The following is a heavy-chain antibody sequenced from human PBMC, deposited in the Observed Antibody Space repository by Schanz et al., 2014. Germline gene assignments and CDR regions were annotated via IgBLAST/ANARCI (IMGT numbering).Heavy chain of an antibody. CDR1: GYIFTSYS. CDR2: INPSGVST. Sequence: QVHLVQSGAEVKKPGASVKVSCKASGYIFTSYSMHWVRQAPGQGIEWLGIINPSGVSTSSAQEFQGRVTMTRDTSTSTLQMELSSLRSEDTAVYYCARGGAYRSPSPVFYFDYWGQGTLVTVSS. D-gene: IGHD6-6*01. J-gene: IGHJ4*02. V-gene: IGHV1-46*01. CDR3: ARGGAYRSPSPVFYFDY.